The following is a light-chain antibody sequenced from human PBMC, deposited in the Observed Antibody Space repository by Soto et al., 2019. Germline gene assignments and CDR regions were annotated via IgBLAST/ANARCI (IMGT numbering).Light chain of an antibody. J-gene: IGLJ1*01. Sequence: QSVLTQPPSVSAAPGQKVTISCSGSSSNIGNNYVSWYQQLPGTAPKLLIYDSNKRPSGIPDRFSGPKSGTSATLGITGLQTGDEADYYCGTWDNGLSAGVFGTGTKLTVL. V-gene: IGLV1-51*01. CDR2: DSN. CDR3: GTWDNGLSAGV. CDR1: SSNIGNNY.